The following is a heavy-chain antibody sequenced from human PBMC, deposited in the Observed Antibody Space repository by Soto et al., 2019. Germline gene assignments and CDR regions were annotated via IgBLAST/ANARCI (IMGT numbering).Heavy chain of an antibody. Sequence: SCAASGFTFSSYSMNWVRQAPGKGLEWVSSISSSSSYIYYADSVKGRFTISRDNAKNSLYLQMNSLRAEDTAVYYCARDPAGRPYYYYGMDVWGQGTTVTVSS. CDR2: ISSSSSYI. V-gene: IGHV3-21*01. CDR1: GFTFSSYS. CDR3: ARDPAGRPYYYYGMDV. J-gene: IGHJ6*02.